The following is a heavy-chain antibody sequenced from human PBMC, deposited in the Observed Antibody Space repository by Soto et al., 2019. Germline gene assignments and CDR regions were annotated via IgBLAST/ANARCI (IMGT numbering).Heavy chain of an antibody. Sequence: EVQLLESGGGLVQPGGSLRLSCAASGFTFSSYAMSWVRQAPGKGLEWVSAISGSGGSTYYADSVKGRFTISRDTSKNTLYLQMSSLRAEDTAVYYCAKGSMIVVVPNDYWGQGTLVTVSS. J-gene: IGHJ4*02. D-gene: IGHD3-22*01. V-gene: IGHV3-23*01. CDR3: AKGSMIVVVPNDY. CDR2: ISGSGGST. CDR1: GFTFSSYA.